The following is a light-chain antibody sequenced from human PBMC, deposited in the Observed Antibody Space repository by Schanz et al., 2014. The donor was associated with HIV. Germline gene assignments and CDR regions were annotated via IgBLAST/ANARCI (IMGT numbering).Light chain of an antibody. Sequence: DIQMTQSPSSLSAFVGDRVTLTCRASQGISDYLAWYQQKPGKVPKLLIYAASTLQSGVPSRFSGSGSGTDFTLTISSLQPEDFATYYCQQSYSTPRTFGQGTKVEIK. V-gene: IGKV1-27*01. CDR1: QGISDY. CDR2: AAS. CDR3: QQSYSTPRT. J-gene: IGKJ1*01.